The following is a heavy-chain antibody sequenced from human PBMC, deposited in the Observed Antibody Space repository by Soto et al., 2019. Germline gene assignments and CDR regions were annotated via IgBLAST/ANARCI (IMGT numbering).Heavy chain of an antibody. V-gene: IGHV1-8*01. CDR3: ARGPLYGYDFWSGYYS. Sequence: QVQLVQSGAEVKKPGASVKVSCKASAYTFTSYDINWVRQATGQGLEWMGWMNPNSGNTGYAQKFQGRVTMTRNTSISTAYMELSSLRSEDTAVYYCARGPLYGYDFWSGYYSWGQGTMVTVSS. J-gene: IGHJ3*02. CDR1: AYTFTSYD. D-gene: IGHD3-3*01. CDR2: MNPNSGNT.